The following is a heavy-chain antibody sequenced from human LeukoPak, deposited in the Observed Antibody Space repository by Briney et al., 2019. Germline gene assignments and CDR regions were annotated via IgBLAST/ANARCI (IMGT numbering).Heavy chain of an antibody. CDR2: IRSKAYGGTT. CDR1: GFTFGDYA. CDR3: ARGQSVGWEVGVCDY. V-gene: IGHV3-49*03. D-gene: IGHD3-22*01. J-gene: IGHJ4*02. Sequence: GRSLRLSCTASGFTFGDYAMSWFRQAPGKGLEWVGFIRSKAYGGTTEYAASVKGRFTISRDDSKSIAYLQMNSLRAEDTAVYYCARGQSVGWEVGVCDYWGQGALVTVAS.